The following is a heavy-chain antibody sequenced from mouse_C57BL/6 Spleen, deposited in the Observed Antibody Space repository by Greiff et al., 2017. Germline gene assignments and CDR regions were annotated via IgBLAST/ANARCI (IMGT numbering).Heavy chain of an antibody. V-gene: IGHV1-15*01. Sequence: VQLQQSGAELVRPGASVTLSCKASGYTFTDYEMHWVKQTPVHGLEWIGAIDPETGGTAYNQKFKGKAILTADKSSSTAYMELRSLTSEDSAVYYCTRGGEKRYYAMDYWGQGTSVTVSS. CDR1: GYTFTDYE. CDR2: IDPETGGT. CDR3: TRGGEKRYYAMDY. J-gene: IGHJ4*01.